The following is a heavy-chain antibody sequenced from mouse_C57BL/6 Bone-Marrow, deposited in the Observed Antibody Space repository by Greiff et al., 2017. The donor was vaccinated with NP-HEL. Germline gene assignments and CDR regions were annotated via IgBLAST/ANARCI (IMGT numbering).Heavy chain of an antibody. J-gene: IGHJ1*03. D-gene: IGHD6-1*01. CDR3: AREANRYFDV. CDR2: INPNNGGT. CDR1: GYTFTDYN. V-gene: IGHV1-18*01. Sequence: VQLQQSGPELVKPGASVKIPCKASGYTFTDYNMDWVKQSHGKSLEWIGDINPNNGGTIYNQKFKGKATLTVDKSSSTAYMELRSLTSEDTAVYYCAREANRYFDVWGTGTTVTVSS.